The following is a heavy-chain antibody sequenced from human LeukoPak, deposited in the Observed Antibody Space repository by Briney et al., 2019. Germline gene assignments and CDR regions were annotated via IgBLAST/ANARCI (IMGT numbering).Heavy chain of an antibody. CDR2: IYYSGST. Sequence: SETLSLTCTVPGGSISGYYWSWIRKPPGKGLQWFGYIYYSGSTNYNPSLKSRVTISVDTSKNQFSLKLSSVTAADTAVYYCARDYSYYDTPVGNRAFDIWGEGTMVTVSS. CDR1: GGSISGYY. D-gene: IGHD3-22*01. V-gene: IGHV4-59*01. CDR3: ARDYSYYDTPVGNRAFDI. J-gene: IGHJ3*02.